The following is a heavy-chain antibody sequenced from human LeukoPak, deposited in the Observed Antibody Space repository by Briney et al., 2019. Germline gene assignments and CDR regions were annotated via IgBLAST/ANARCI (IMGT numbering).Heavy chain of an antibody. CDR3: ARDRGDAFDI. Sequence: GGSLRLSCAASGFAFSSYWMHWVRQAPGKGLEWVSRINNDGSITSYADSVKDRFTFSRDNAKNTLSLQMNSLRAEDTAVYFCARDRGDAFDIWGQGTMVTVSS. CDR1: GFAFSSYW. J-gene: IGHJ3*02. CDR2: INNDGSIT. V-gene: IGHV3-74*01.